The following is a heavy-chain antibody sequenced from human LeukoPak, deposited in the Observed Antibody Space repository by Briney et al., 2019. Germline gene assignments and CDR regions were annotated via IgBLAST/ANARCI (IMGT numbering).Heavy chain of an antibody. D-gene: IGHD4-17*01. CDR1: GGSISSSNW. CDR3: AINRRDYGYDY. Sequence: SGTLSLTCAVSGGSISSSNWWSGVRQPPGKGLEWIGENYHSGSTNYNPPLKRRVTISVDKSKNHCRVKMSSVAAAATGVYYCAINRRDYGYDYWGQGTLVTVSS. V-gene: IGHV4-4*02. CDR2: NYHSGST. J-gene: IGHJ4*02.